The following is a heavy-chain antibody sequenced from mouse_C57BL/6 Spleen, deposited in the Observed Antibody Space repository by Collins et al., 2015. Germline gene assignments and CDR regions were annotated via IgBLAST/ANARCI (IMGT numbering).Heavy chain of an antibody. CDR3: ARWGGNYEYFDV. CDR1: GYTFASYW. V-gene: IGHV1S81*02. CDR2: INPSNGRT. Sequence: VQLQQPGAELVKPGASVKLSCKASGYTFASYWMHWVKQRPGQGLEWIGEINPSNGRTNYNEKFKSKATLTVDKSSSTAYMQLSSLTSEDSAVYYCARWGGNYEYFDVWGAGTTVTVSS. D-gene: IGHD2-1*01. J-gene: IGHJ1*01.